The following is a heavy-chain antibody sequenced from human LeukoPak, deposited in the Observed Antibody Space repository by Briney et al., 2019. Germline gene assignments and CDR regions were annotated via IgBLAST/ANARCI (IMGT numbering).Heavy chain of an antibody. CDR2: IYYSGST. Sequence: SETLSLTCTVSGGSISSYYWSWIRQPPGKGLEWIGSIYYSGSTYYNPSLKSRVTISVDTSKNQFSLKLSSVTAADTAVYYCASSDWGSYINWGQGTLVTVSS. CDR1: GGSISSYY. V-gene: IGHV4-39*01. D-gene: IGHD1-26*01. CDR3: ASSDWGSYIN. J-gene: IGHJ4*02.